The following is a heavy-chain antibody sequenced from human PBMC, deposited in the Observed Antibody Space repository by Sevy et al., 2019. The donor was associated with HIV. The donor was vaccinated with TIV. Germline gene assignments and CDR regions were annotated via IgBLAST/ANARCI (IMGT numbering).Heavy chain of an antibody. CDR1: GYTFTSYD. Sequence: ASVKVSCKASGYTFTSYDINWVRQATGQGLEWIGWMSPNSGQTGYAQKFQGTVTITRSTSINTAFLELSNLTFEDTAVYYCASNPPFTGYFEYWGQGSVVTVSS. D-gene: IGHD3-16*01. J-gene: IGHJ4*02. V-gene: IGHV1-8*01. CDR3: ASNPPFTGYFEY. CDR2: MSPNSGQT.